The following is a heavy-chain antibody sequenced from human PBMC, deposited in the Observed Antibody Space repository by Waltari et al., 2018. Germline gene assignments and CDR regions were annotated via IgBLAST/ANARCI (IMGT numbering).Heavy chain of an antibody. CDR2: IYTSGRT. CDR3: ARGSKIWLDP. J-gene: IGHJ5*02. V-gene: IGHV4-61*02. Sequence: QVQLQESGPRLVKPSQTLSLTCTVSGGSISSGSYYWSWIRQPAGKGLEWIGRIYTSGRTNYNPPLKSRVTISVDTSKNQFSLKLSSVTAAATAVYYCARGSKIWLDPWGQGTLVTVSS. CDR1: GGSISSGSYY.